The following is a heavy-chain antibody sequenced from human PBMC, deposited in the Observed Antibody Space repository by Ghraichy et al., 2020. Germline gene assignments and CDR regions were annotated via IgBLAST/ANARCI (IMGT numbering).Heavy chain of an antibody. D-gene: IGHD6-19*01. CDR3: ARVLAVAGGGFDI. J-gene: IGHJ3*02. V-gene: IGHV4-38-2*02. CDR1: GYSINSGYN. Sequence: SETLSLTCTVSGYSINSGYNWGCIRQPPGKGLKRIWTIYHSGSTYDNPSLKSRITKSVDTSKNQFSLRLSSVTAADTAVYYCARVLAVAGGGFDIWGQGTTVAVS. CDR2: IYHSGST.